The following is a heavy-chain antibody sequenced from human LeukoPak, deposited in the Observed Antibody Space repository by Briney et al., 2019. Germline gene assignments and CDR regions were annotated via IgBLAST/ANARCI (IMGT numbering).Heavy chain of an antibody. D-gene: IGHD1-26*01. CDR2: ISYGGAT. Sequence: PSETLSLTCSVSNGSISTYYWSWIRQSTGKGLEWIGYISYGGATTYNPSLKRRVTISVDSPKNHFSLRLTSLTAADTALYYCARHGGTLDYFDSWGPGSLVTVAS. CDR3: ARHGGTLDYFDS. V-gene: IGHV4-59*08. CDR1: NGSISTYY. J-gene: IGHJ4*02.